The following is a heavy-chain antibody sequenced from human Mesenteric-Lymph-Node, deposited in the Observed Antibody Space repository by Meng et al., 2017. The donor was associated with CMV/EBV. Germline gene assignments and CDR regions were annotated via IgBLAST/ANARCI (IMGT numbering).Heavy chain of an antibody. CDR1: GATFSSSV. CDR2: ISPIIEIE. CDR3: AGDGYSPFDY. J-gene: IGHJ4*02. V-gene: IGHV1-69*04. Sequence: KVSCKTSGATFSSSVISWVRQAPGQGLEWMGRISPIIEIENYAQKFQGRVTITADKSTGTSYMDLNSLRSDDTAVYFCAGDGYSPFDYWGQGTLVTVSS. D-gene: IGHD2-2*02.